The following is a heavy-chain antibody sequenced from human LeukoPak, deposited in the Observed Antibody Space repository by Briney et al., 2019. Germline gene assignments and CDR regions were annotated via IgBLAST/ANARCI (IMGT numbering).Heavy chain of an antibody. CDR2: IRYDGSNK. CDR3: ARSIGYCSSTSCLGVDC. V-gene: IGHV3-30*02. D-gene: IGHD2-2*01. J-gene: IGHJ4*02. CDR1: GFTFSSYG. Sequence: GGSLRLSCAASGFTFSSYGMHWVRQAPGKGLEWVAFIRYDGSNKYYADFVKGRFTISRDNSKNTLYLQMNSLRAEDTAVYYCARSIGYCSSTSCLGVDCWGQGTLVTVSS.